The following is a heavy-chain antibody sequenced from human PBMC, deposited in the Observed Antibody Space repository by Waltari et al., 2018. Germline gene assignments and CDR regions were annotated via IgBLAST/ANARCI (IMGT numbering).Heavy chain of an antibody. Sequence: EVQLVESGGGLVKPGGSLRLYCSASGFPFTTSYLHWVRQAPGQGLEWVSSISSSGTYIYYADSVKGRFTISRDNANNSLYLQMNSLRAEDTAVYYCARDTGGNVLGYYYGMDVWGQGTTVTVSS. CDR1: GFPFTTSY. J-gene: IGHJ6*02. D-gene: IGHD3-3*01. CDR3: ARDTGGNVLGYYYGMDV. V-gene: IGHV3-21*06. CDR2: ISSSGTYI.